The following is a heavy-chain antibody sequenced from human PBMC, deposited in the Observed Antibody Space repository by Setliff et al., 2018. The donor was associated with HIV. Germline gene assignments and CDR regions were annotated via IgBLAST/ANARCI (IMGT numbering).Heavy chain of an antibody. D-gene: IGHD6-13*01. CDR2: LSSTNKFI. J-gene: IGHJ4*02. Sequence: GGSLRLSCAASGFTFRTYRMSWVRQAPGKGLEWVSFLSSTNKFINYADSVKGRFTISRDNAKNSLYLQMNSLRAEDTAVYYCARDKDSSSWYNQEYYFDYWGQGTLVTVSS. CDR3: ARDKDSSSWYNQEYYFDY. CDR1: GFTFRTYR. V-gene: IGHV3-21*01.